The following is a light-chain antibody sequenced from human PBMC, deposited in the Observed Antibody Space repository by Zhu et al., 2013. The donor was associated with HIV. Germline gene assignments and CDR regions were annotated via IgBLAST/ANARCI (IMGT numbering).Light chain of an antibody. Sequence: EIVLTQSPGTLSLSPGERATLSCRASQSVSSNFLAWYQQKPGQAPRLLIYGASNRATGIPARFSGSASGTDFTLTISRLEPEDFAMYFCQQYHNAPGYTFGQGTKLEIK. CDR2: GAS. J-gene: IGKJ2*01. V-gene: IGKV3-20*01. CDR3: QQYHNAPGYT. CDR1: QSVSSNF.